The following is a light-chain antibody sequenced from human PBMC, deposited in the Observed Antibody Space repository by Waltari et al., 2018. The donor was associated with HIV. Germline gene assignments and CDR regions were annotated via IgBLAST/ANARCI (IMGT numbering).Light chain of an antibody. CDR1: QHISGSY. J-gene: IGKJ2*01. CDR3: QRYSTSPPYT. V-gene: IGKV3-20*01. CDR2: GAS. Sequence: EIVLTQSPGTLSLSPGERATLSCRASQHISGSYLAWYQQKPGQAPRFLIYGASSRAAGSPDRFSGSGSGTDFTLTISRLEPEDFAVYYCQRYSTSPPYTFGQGTKLEI.